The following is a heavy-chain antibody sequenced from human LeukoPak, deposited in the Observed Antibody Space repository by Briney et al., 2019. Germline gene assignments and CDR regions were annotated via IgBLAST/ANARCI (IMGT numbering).Heavy chain of an antibody. Sequence: QTGGSLRLSCAGSGFTSGINDYMGWVRQAPGKGLEWVSVIYSSGNTYYADSVRGRFTISRDKSKNTLYLQMNSLTVEDTAMYYCTRTDLWVSWGQGAQVTVSS. CDR2: IYSSGNT. D-gene: IGHD1-26*01. CDR3: TRTDLWVS. J-gene: IGHJ5*02. CDR1: GFTSGINDY. V-gene: IGHV3-66*01.